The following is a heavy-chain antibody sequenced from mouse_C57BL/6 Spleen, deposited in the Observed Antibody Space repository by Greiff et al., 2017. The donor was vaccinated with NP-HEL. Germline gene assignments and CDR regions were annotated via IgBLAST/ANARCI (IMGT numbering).Heavy chain of an antibody. D-gene: IGHD4-1*02. CDR3: ARSQLGLFAY. CDR2: IYPGDGDT. Sequence: VQLQQSGPELVKPGASVKISCKASGYAFSSSWMNWVKQRPGKGLEWIGRIYPGDGDTNYNGKFKGKATLTADKSSSTAYMQLSSLTSEDSAVYFCARSQLGLFAYWGQGTLVTVSA. CDR1: GYAFSSSW. V-gene: IGHV1-82*01. J-gene: IGHJ3*01.